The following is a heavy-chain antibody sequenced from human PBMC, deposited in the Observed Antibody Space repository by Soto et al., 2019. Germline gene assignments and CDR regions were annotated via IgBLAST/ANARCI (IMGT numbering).Heavy chain of an antibody. CDR3: ARDEAYYDILTGRAAFDI. CDR1: GYTFTSYG. CDR2: ISAYNGNT. Sequence: GASVKVSCKASGYTFTSYGISWVRQAPGQGLEWMGWISAYNGNTNYAQKLQGRVTMTTDTSTSTAYMEPRSLRSDDTAVYYCARDEAYYDILTGRAAFDIWGQGTMVTVSS. J-gene: IGHJ3*02. D-gene: IGHD3-9*01. V-gene: IGHV1-18*01.